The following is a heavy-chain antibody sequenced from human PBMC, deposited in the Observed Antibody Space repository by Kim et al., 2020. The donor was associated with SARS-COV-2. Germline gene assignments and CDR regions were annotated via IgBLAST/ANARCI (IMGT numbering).Heavy chain of an antibody. D-gene: IGHD3-22*01. CDR1: GGSFSGYY. V-gene: IGHV4-34*01. CDR2: INHSGST. J-gene: IGHJ4*02. Sequence: SETLSLTCAVYGGSFSGYYWSWIRQPPGKGLEWIGEINHSGSTNYNPSLKSRVTISVDTSKNQFSLKLSSVTAADTAVYYCARTMIVVKEGFDYWGQGTLVTVSS. CDR3: ARTMIVVKEGFDY.